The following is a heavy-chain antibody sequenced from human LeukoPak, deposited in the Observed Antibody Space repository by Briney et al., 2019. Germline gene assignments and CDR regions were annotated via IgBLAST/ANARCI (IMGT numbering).Heavy chain of an antibody. Sequence: SETLSLTCTVSGGSISNYYWSWVRQPPGKGLEWIGYIYYSGSTTYNPSLKSRVTISADTSKNQFSLKLSSVTAADTAVYYCARRTYFDLWGRGTLVTVSS. J-gene: IGHJ2*01. CDR1: GGSISNYY. CDR3: ARRTYFDL. V-gene: IGHV4-59*08. CDR2: IYYSGST.